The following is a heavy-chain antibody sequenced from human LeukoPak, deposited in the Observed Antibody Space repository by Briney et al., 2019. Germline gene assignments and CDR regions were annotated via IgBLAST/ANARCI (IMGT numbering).Heavy chain of an antibody. CDR3: ARRGRGTTAMVPDYFDY. J-gene: IGHJ4*02. Sequence: GESLKISCKGSGYSFTSYWIGWVRQMPGKGLEWMGIIYPGDSDTRYSPSFQGQVTISADKSISTAYLQWSSLKASDTAMYFCARRGRGTTAMVPDYFDYWGQGTLVTVSS. CDR1: GYSFTSYW. V-gene: IGHV5-51*01. D-gene: IGHD5-18*01. CDR2: IYPGDSDT.